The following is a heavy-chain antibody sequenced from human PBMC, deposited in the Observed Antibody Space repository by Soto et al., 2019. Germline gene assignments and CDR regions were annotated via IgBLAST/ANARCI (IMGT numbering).Heavy chain of an antibody. D-gene: IGHD3-9*01. V-gene: IGHV5-51*01. CDR3: ARHATYYDILSGYYFYY. Sequence: GESLKISCKGSGYSFTSYKIAWVRQMPGKGLEWMGIIYPGDSVTRYSPSFQGQVTISADKSTSTAYLQGSSLKASDTAMYYCARHATYYDILSGYYFYYWGQGTLVTVS. CDR1: GYSFTSYK. J-gene: IGHJ4*02. CDR2: IYPGDSVT.